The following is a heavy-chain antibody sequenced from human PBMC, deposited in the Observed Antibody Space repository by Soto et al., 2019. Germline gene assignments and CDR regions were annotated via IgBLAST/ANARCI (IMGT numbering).Heavy chain of an antibody. CDR1: GFTFSNYA. V-gene: IGHV3-23*01. Sequence: EVQLLESGGGLVQPGGSLRLLCAASGFTFSNYAMSWVRQAPGKGLEWVSAISRSGDSTYYADSVKGRFTISRDNSKNTLFLQLHRLTAEATAVYYCRKIAVGVRGQFDYWGQGTLVTVSS. CDR2: ISRSGDST. J-gene: IGHJ4*02. D-gene: IGHD6-19*01. CDR3: RKIAVGVRGQFDY.